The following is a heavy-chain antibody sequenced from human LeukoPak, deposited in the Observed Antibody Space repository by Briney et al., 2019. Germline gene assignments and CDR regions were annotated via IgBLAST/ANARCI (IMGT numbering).Heavy chain of an antibody. D-gene: IGHD2/OR15-2a*01. V-gene: IGHV1-8*01. CDR2: MNPNSGNT. J-gene: IGHJ6*02. CDR3: ARGLRISRRPTYYYYGMDV. CDR1: GYTFTSYD. Sequence: GASVKVSCKASGYTFTSYDINWVRQATGQGLEWMGWMNPNSGNTGYAQKFQGRVTMTRNTSISTAYMELSSLRSEDTAVYYCARGLRISRRPTYYYYGMDVWGQGTTVTVSS.